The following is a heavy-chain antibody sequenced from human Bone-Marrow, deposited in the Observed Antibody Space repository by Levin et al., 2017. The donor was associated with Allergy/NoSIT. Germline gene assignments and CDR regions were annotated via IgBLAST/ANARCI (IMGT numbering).Heavy chain of an antibody. CDR2: ISGSGGST. J-gene: IGHJ4*02. CDR1: GFTFSSYA. CDR3: AKGRPRSSGGSCYRSRRFDY. D-gene: IGHD2-15*01. Sequence: GGSLRLSCAASGFTFSSYAMSWVRQAPGKGLEWVSAISGSGGSTYYADSVKGRFTISRDNSKNTLYLQMNSLRAEDTAVYYCAKGRPRSSGGSCYRSRRFDYWGQGTLVTVSS. V-gene: IGHV3-23*01.